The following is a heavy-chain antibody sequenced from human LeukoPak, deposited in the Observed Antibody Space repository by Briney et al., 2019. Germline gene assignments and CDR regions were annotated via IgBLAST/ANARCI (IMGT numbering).Heavy chain of an antibody. CDR2: INCDGGAT. CDR3: ARDLSSSWYSLGY. CDR1: GNKVDDYG. D-gene: IGHD6-13*01. V-gene: IGHV3-20*04. Sequence: TGGSLRLSCTDSGNKVDDYGMSWVRQAPRKGLEWVSGINCDGGATAYADSVKGRFTISRDHAKNSLFLQMNSLRAEDTGSYFCARDLSSSWYSLGYWGQGILVTVSS. J-gene: IGHJ4*02.